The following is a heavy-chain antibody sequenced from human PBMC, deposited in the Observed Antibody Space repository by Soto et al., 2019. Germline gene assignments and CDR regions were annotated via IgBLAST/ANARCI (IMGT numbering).Heavy chain of an antibody. V-gene: IGHV3-30-3*01. CDR1: VFTFRNYA. CDR2: IAYDGSNA. D-gene: IGHD2-15*01. Sequence: GGSLRLSCAASVFTFRNYAMHWVRQAPGKGLECLAVIAYDGSNAFYRDSVKGRFTISRDNSMNTLYLHMNSLRSEDTGVYYCARGDREDILVVVGARPGEYGIDIWGQGTTVTVSS. CDR3: ARGDREDILVVVGARPGEYGIDI. J-gene: IGHJ6*02.